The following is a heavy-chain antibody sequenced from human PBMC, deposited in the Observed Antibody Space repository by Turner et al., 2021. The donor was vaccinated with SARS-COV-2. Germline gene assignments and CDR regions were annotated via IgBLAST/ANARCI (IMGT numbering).Heavy chain of an antibody. J-gene: IGHJ4*02. CDR2: IKAKADGGRT. CDR3: ATTRNGYTLD. CDR1: GFTFSNYA. Sequence: EVQLLESGGGLVQPGGSLRLSCATSGFTFSNYALSWVRQAPGKGLEWVSAIKAKADGGRTFYVDSVKGRFTISRDDSRNTLYLQMDSLRAEDTAVYHCATTRNGYTLDWGQGTLVTVSS. V-gene: IGHV3-23*01. D-gene: IGHD5-18*01.